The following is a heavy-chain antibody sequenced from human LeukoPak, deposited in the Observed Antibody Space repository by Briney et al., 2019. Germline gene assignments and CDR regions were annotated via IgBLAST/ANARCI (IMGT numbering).Heavy chain of an antibody. Sequence: GGSLRLSCATSGFTFSIYWMHWVRQAPGKGLVWVSHIENDGSTTNYADSVKGRFTISRDNAKNMLYLQMNSLRVDDTAIYYCARSRGYIGYEVLDQWGQGTRVTVSS. D-gene: IGHD5-12*01. CDR2: IENDGSTT. CDR1: GFTFSIYW. J-gene: IGHJ4*02. CDR3: ARSRGYIGYEVLDQ. V-gene: IGHV3-74*01.